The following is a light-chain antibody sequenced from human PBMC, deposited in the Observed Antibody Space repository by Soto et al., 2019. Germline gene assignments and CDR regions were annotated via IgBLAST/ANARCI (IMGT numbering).Light chain of an antibody. CDR3: QKYNSAPQT. J-gene: IGKJ1*01. CDR2: GDS. CDR1: QSISSY. V-gene: IGKV1-39*01. Sequence: DLQMTQSPSSLSASLGDSVTITCRASQSISSYLNWYQQKPGKAPKVLIYGDSNLQSGVPQRLSGSGSGTDLTLAISSLQPEDVATYYCQKYNSAPQTCGQGTKVDIK.